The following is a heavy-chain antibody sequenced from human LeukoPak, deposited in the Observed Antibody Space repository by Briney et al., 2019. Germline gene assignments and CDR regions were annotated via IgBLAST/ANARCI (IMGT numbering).Heavy chain of an antibody. CDR2: IYYSGST. J-gene: IGHJ5*02. CDR1: GGSISSYY. V-gene: IGHV4-59*08. Sequence: SETLSLTCTVSGGSISSYYWSWIRQPPGKGLEWIGYIYYSGSTNYNPSLKSRVTISVDTSKNQFSLKLSSVTAADTAVYYCARLGYSGSPLRGWFDPWGQGTLVTVSS. CDR3: ARLGYSGSPLRGWFDP. D-gene: IGHD1-26*01.